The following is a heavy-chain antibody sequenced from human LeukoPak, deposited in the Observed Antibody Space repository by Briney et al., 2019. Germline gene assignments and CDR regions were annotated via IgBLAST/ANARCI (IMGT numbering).Heavy chain of an antibody. V-gene: IGHV4-34*01. D-gene: IGHD6-19*01. CDR2: INHSGST. CDR3: ARWGRSVFKQWLDDY. J-gene: IGHJ4*02. CDR1: GGSFSGYY. Sequence: SETLSLTCAVYGGSFSGYYWSWIRQPPGKGLEWIGEINHSGSTNYNPSLKSRVTISVDTSKNQFSLKLSSVTAADTAVYYCARWGRSVFKQWLDDYWGQGTLVTVSS.